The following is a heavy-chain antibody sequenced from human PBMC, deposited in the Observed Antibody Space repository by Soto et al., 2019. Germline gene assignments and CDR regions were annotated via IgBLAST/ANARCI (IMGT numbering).Heavy chain of an antibody. Sequence: QVQLVQSGAEEKKPGSSVKVSCKASGGTFSTYAISWVRQAPGQGLEWMGWIVPILGTTNYAQRFQDRVTITTDESTSTAYREETSLRFEDTAMYYCARAREAVMNSSHSVFDNWGQGTLLTVST. J-gene: IGHJ4*02. CDR3: ARAREAVMNSSHSVFDN. D-gene: IGHD2-21*01. CDR1: GGTFSTYA. V-gene: IGHV1-69*19. CDR2: IVPILGTT.